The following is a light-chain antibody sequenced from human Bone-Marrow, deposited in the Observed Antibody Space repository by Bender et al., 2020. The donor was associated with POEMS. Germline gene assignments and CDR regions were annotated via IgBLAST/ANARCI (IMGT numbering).Light chain of an antibody. CDR1: VVAKKY. CDR2: EDS. V-gene: IGLV3-27*01. CDR3: SAWDDSLSGPV. Sequence: SYELTQPSSVSVSPGQTARITCSGDVVAKKYVRWFQQRPGQAPVVVIYEDSERPSGIPERFSGSKSGTSASLAISGLQSEDEADYYCSAWDDSLSGPVFGGGTQLTVL. J-gene: IGLJ7*01.